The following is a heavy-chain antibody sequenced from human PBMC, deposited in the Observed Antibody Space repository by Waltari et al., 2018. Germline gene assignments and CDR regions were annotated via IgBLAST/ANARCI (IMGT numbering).Heavy chain of an antibody. CDR1: GYASTAYY. Sequence: QVQLVQSGAEVKKPGDSVKLTCESSGYASTAYYFHWVRQAPGRGLEWMGYVDPHNGGISYAQRFQGRVTMTRDTSISTVYMELSGLTSDDTAVYYCAREVFRFDYWGQGTLVTVSS. V-gene: IGHV1-2*02. CDR3: AREVFRFDY. CDR2: VDPHNGGI. J-gene: IGHJ4*02.